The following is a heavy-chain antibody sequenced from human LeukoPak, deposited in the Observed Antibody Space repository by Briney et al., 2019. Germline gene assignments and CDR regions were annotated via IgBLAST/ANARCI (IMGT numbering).Heavy chain of an antibody. CDR3: AKDSRRYDSSGYYALDY. Sequence: GGSLRLSCAASGFTFSSYGMHWVRQAPGKGLEWVAFIRYDGSNKYYADSVKGRFTISRDNSKNTLYLQMNSLRAEDTAVYYCAKDSRRYDSSGYYALDYWGQGTLVTVSS. CDR1: GFTFSSYG. CDR2: IRYDGSNK. D-gene: IGHD3-22*01. V-gene: IGHV3-30*02. J-gene: IGHJ4*02.